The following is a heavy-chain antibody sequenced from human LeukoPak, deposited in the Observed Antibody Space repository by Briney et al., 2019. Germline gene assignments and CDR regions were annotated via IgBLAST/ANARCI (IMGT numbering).Heavy chain of an antibody. V-gene: IGHV3-48*02. Sequence: GGSLRLSRAASGFTFSSYSMNWVRQAPGKGLEWVSHITGDASTVNYADSVKGRFTISRDNAKNSLFLQMNSLRDEDTAVYYCLRRLAYWGQGTLVTVSS. CDR3: LRRLAY. J-gene: IGHJ4*02. CDR2: ITGDASTV. CDR1: GFTFSSYS.